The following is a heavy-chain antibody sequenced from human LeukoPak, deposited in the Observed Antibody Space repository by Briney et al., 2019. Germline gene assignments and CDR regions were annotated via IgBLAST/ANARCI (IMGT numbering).Heavy chain of an antibody. D-gene: IGHD3-3*01. V-gene: IGHV3-21*01. Sequence: GGSLRLSCVVSGFTFSHYSMSWVRQAPGKGLEWVSSITSDGSEIFYADSVKGRFTISRDNAKNSLSLQLNSLRAEDTAVYYCATYKGYGWVFRDDYWGQGTLVTVSS. CDR3: ATYKGYGWVFRDDY. J-gene: IGHJ4*02. CDR1: GFTFSHYS. CDR2: ITSDGSEI.